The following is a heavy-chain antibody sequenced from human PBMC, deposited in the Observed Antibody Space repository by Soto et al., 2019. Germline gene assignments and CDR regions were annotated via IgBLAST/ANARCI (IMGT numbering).Heavy chain of an antibody. Sequence: PGGSLRLSCAASGFTFSGYAMSWVRQSPGKGLEWVSAISGSGGSTYYADSVKGRFTISRDNSKNTLYLQMNSLRAEDTAVYYCAKVGRLFPDFEDYWGQGTLVTVSS. CDR2: ISGSGGST. CDR1: GFTFSGYA. J-gene: IGHJ4*02. D-gene: IGHD3-22*01. V-gene: IGHV3-23*01. CDR3: AKVGRLFPDFEDY.